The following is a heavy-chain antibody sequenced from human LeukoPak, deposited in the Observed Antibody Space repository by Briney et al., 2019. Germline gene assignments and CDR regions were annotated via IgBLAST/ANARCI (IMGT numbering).Heavy chain of an antibody. V-gene: IGHV3-7*01. CDR2: INQDGRTK. CDR3: ARDMKGNLDY. Sequence: GGSLRLSCEASGFTFRNTWMAWVRQAPGKGLDWVANINQDGRTKQYADSVRGRFIISRDNARNSLYLEMNRLRAEDSGRYHCARDMKGNLDYWGQGTLVTVSS. CDR1: GFTFRNTW. J-gene: IGHJ4*02. D-gene: IGHD4-23*01.